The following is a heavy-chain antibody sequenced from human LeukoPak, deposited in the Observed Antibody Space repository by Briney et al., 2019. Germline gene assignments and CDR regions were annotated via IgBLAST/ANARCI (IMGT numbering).Heavy chain of an antibody. D-gene: IGHD4-17*01. V-gene: IGHV4-31*03. CDR1: GGSISSGGYY. CDR2: IYYSGST. Sequence: SQTLSLTCTVSGGSISSGGYYWSWIRKHPGKGLEWIGYIYYSGSTYYNPSLKSRVTISVDTSKNQFSLKLSSVTAADTAVYYCARSARSGDYEGWFDPWGQGTLVTVSS. J-gene: IGHJ5*02. CDR3: ARSARSGDYEGWFDP.